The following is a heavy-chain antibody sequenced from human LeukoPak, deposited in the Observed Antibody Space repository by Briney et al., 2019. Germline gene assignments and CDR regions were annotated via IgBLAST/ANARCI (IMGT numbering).Heavy chain of an antibody. D-gene: IGHD2/OR15-2a*01. CDR2: ISDIGSI. J-gene: IGHJ4*02. CDR3: AGHRPRNTVDF. V-gene: IGHV4-59*08. CDR1: GGSFSGYY. Sequence: SETLSLTCAVYGGSFSGYYWSWLRQPPGKGLEWIAYISDIGSINYNPSLKSRVTISLDTSKNQFSLKLSSVTAADTAVYYCAGHRPRNTVDFWGQGTLVTVSS.